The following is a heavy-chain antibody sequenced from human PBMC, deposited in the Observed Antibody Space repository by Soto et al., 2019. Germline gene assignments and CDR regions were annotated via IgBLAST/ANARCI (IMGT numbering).Heavy chain of an antibody. CDR3: ARGFPGYWYFDL. V-gene: IGHV2-5*01. CDR2: FYVHDDK. Sequence: QITLKASGPTLVKPTQTLTLTCTFSGISLTANGVGVGWFRQPPGKTPEWLAVFYVHDDKRYSPSLRSRLTITKDSSENQLVLTLTDMDPVDTGTYFCARGFPGYWYFDLWGPGTLVTVSS. CDR1: GISLTANGVG. J-gene: IGHJ2*01.